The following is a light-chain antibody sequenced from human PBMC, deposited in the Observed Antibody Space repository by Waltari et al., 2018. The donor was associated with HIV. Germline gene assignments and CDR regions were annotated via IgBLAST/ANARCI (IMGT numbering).Light chain of an antibody. CDR1: SPNIGHNY. Sequence: QSVLTQPPPVSAAPGQPVTITCSGTSPNIGHNYVSWYQHLPETAPQLLIYDKKKRPSGIPGRFSASQSGTSAALYIPGLQPGDEADYYCGRWEGGLSVVVFGEGTKLTAL. CDR2: DKK. CDR3: GRWEGGLSVVV. V-gene: IGLV1-51*01. J-gene: IGLJ2*01.